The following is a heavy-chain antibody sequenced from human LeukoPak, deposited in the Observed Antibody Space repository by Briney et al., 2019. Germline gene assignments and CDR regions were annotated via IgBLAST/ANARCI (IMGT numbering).Heavy chain of an antibody. V-gene: IGHV3-7*03. CDR1: GFTFSNYW. CDR3: ARDLMGIAYRGAFYY. Sequence: PGGSLRLSCAASGFTFSNYWMSWVRQAPGKGLEWVANIKQDGTEQYYVDSVKGRFIISRDNAKNSLYLQMNSLRAEDTAVYYCARDLMGIAYRGAFYYWGQGTLVTVSS. J-gene: IGHJ4*02. D-gene: IGHD6-13*01. CDR2: IKQDGTEQ.